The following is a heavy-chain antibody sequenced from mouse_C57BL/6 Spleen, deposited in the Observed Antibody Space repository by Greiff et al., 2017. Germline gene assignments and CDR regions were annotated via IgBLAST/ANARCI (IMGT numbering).Heavy chain of an antibody. J-gene: IGHJ2*01. CDR2: IDPSASYT. CDR3: ASSTMVTTGGYYFDY. CDR1: GYTFTSYW. Sequence: QVQLQQPGAELVLPGASVKLSCKASGYTFTSYWMHWVKQRPGQGLEWIGEIDPSASYTNSNQKFKGKSTLTVAKSSSTAYMQLSSLTSEDSAVYYCASSTMVTTGGYYFDYWGQGTTLTVSS. D-gene: IGHD2-2*01. V-gene: IGHV1-69*01.